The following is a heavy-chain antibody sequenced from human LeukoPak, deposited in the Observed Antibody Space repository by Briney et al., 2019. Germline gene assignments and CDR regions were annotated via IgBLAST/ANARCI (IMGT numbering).Heavy chain of an antibody. CDR3: ARADFIDAGPYLIGP. CDR2: INTKSGRT. D-gene: IGHD3-3*01. V-gene: IGHV1-2*02. CDR1: GYSFTDYY. Sequence: ASVRVSCKTSGYSFTDYYIHWVRQAPEQGREWMGWINTKSGRTSSARKFQGRVTMTRDPSITTVYMDMAWLTSDDTAIYFCARADFIDAGPYLIGPWGQGTLVTVSS. J-gene: IGHJ5*02.